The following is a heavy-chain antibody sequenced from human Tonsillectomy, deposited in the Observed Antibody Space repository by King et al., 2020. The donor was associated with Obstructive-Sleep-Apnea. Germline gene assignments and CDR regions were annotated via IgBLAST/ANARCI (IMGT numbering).Heavy chain of an antibody. Sequence: VQLVESGGGVVQPGRSLRLSCAASGVTFSNYAMHWVRQAPGKGLEWVAFISYDGSNKFYADSVKGRFTISRDNSKNTLYLQMDSLRAEDTAVYYCAREYSSGWYIAYWGQGTLVTVSS. CDR1: GVTFSNYA. CDR3: AREYSSGWYIAY. D-gene: IGHD6-19*01. CDR2: ISYDGSNK. V-gene: IGHV3-30*04. J-gene: IGHJ4*02.